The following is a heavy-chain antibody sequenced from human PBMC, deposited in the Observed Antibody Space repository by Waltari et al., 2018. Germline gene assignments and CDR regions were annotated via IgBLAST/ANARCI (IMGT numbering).Heavy chain of an antibody. V-gene: IGHV3-7*01. CDR1: GFTFSSYW. CDR3: ARDVGGATRVAFDY. D-gene: IGHD1-26*01. Sequence: EVQLVESGGGLVQPGGSLRLSCAASGFTFSSYWMSWVRQAPGKGLEWVANIKQDGSEKYYVDSVKGRFTISRDNAKNSLYLQMNSLRAEDTAVYYCARDVGGATRVAFDYWGQGTLVTVSS. CDR2: IKQDGSEK. J-gene: IGHJ4*02.